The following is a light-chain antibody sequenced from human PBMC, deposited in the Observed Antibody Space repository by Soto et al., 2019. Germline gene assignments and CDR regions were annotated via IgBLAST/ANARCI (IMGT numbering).Light chain of an antibody. V-gene: IGKV1-9*01. Sequence: IQLTQSPSSLSASVGDRVTLTCRASQDINKFLAWFQQTPGKAPKLLVYSASTLHSGVPSRFSGSGSGTDFALTISSLQHEDFVTYYCQQLKTYPYTFGQGTRLDIK. CDR3: QQLKTYPYT. J-gene: IGKJ2*01. CDR1: QDINKF. CDR2: SAS.